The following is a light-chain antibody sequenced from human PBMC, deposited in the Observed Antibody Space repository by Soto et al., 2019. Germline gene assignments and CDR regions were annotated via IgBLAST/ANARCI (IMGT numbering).Light chain of an antibody. V-gene: IGKV3-15*01. Sequence: EIVMTQSPATLSVSPGERATLSCRASQSVSSNLAWYQQKPGQAPRLLIYGASTRAPGIPARFSGSGSGTEFTLTISSLQSEDFAVYCWQQYNNWWTFGQGPKVEIK. CDR1: QSVSSN. CDR2: GAS. CDR3: QQYNNWWT. J-gene: IGKJ1*01.